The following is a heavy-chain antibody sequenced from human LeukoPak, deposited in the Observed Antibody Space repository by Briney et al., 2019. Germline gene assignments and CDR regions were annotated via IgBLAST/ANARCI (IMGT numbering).Heavy chain of an antibody. CDR3: ARVAYTYGNSQGFDY. Sequence: GGSLRLSCAASGFTFSSYSMNWVRQAPGKGLEWVSSISTSSIYIYYADSVKGRFTISRDSSKNTLYLQMNSLRAEDTAVFYCARVAYTYGNSQGFDYWGQGTLVTVSS. D-gene: IGHD4-23*01. CDR2: ISTSSIYI. CDR1: GFTFSSYS. J-gene: IGHJ4*02. V-gene: IGHV3-21*01.